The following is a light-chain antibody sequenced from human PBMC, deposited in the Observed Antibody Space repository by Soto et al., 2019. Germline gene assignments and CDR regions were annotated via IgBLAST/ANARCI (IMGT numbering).Light chain of an antibody. CDR2: DNS. Sequence: EIVLTQSPATLSLSPGERATLSCRASQSVSSYLAWYQQRPDQPPRLLIYDNSNRATGIPARFSGSGSGTDVTLTLSSLEPEDFAVYYCQQRSNWPFTFGGGTKVEIK. CDR1: QSVSSY. V-gene: IGKV3-11*01. CDR3: QQRSNWPFT. J-gene: IGKJ4*01.